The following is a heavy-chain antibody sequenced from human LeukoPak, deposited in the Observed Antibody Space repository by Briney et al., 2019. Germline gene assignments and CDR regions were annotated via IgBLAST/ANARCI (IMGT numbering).Heavy chain of an antibody. CDR1: GFTFSSYW. CDR3: ARIVGATRGLDY. D-gene: IGHD1-26*01. Sequence: GGSLRLSCAASGFTFSSYWMHWVRQAPGKGLVWVSRINSDGSSTSYADSVKGRFTISRDNAKNTLYLQMNSLRAEDTAVYYCARIVGATRGLDYWGQGTLVTVSS. V-gene: IGHV3-74*01. J-gene: IGHJ4*02. CDR2: INSDGSST.